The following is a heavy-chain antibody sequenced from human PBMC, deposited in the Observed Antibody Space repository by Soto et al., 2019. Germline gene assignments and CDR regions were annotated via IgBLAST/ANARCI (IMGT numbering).Heavy chain of an antibody. CDR1: VYTFFNYA. D-gene: IGHD2-2*01. CDR3: ARQSSTSSWFDP. CDR2: ISGYNGNT. V-gene: IGHV1-18*01. J-gene: IGHJ5*02. Sequence: APVTVPLAGCVYTFFNYAVTFAQKAPGQGLEWMGWISGYNGNTNYAQKFQARVTMTTDTSTRTAYMELRSLRSDDTALYYCARQSSTSSWFDPCCQGTLVTVS.